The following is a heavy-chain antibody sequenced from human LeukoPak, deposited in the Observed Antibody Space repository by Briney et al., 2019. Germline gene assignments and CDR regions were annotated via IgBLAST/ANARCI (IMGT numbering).Heavy chain of an antibody. D-gene: IGHD1-26*01. J-gene: IGHJ4*02. V-gene: IGHV1-24*01. Sequence: SVKVSCKVSGYTLTELSMHWVRQAPGKGLEWMGGFDPEDGETIYAQKFQGRVTMTEDTSTDTAYMELSSLRSEDTAMYYCARDSRGGSYNAWEYWGQGTLVTVSS. CDR3: ARDSRGGSYNAWEY. CDR2: FDPEDGET. CDR1: GYTLTELS.